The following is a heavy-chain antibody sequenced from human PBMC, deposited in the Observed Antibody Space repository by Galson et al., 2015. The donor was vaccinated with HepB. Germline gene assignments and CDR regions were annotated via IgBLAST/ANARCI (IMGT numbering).Heavy chain of an antibody. CDR3: VGGSGWYKHWYFDL. D-gene: IGHD6-19*01. V-gene: IGHV3-30*03. CDR1: GFTFSSYG. J-gene: IGHJ2*01. Sequence: SLRLSCAASGFTFSSYGMHWVRQAPGKGLEWVAVISYDGSNKYYADSVKGRFTISRDNFKNTLYLQMNSLRAEDTAVYYCVGGSGWYKHWYFDLWGRGTLVTVSS. CDR2: ISYDGSNK.